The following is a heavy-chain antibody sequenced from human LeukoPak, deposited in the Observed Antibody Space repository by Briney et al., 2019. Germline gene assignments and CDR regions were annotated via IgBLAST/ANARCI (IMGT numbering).Heavy chain of an antibody. J-gene: IGHJ4*02. CDR2: ISWNSGSI. CDR3: ARERGYGDYPYYFDY. CDR1: GFTFDDYA. V-gene: IGHV3-9*01. Sequence: GRSLRLSCAASGFTFDDYAMHWVRQAPGKGLEWVSGISWNSGSIGYADSVKGRFTISRDNAKNSLYLQMNSLRAEDTALYYCARERGYGDYPYYFDYWGQGTLVTVSS. D-gene: IGHD4-17*01.